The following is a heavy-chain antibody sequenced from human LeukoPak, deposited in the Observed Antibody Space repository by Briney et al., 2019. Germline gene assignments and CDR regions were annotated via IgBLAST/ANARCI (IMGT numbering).Heavy chain of an antibody. CDR2: ISAYNGNT. CDR3: ARGPGVAATLFDFDY. J-gene: IGHJ4*02. D-gene: IGHD2-15*01. CDR1: GYTFTSYD. V-gene: IGHV1-18*01. Sequence: ASVKVSCKASGYTFTSYDINWVRQATGQGLEWMGWISAYNGNTNYAQKLQGRVTMTTDTSTSTAYMELRSLRSDDTAVYYCARGPGVAATLFDFDYWGQGTLVTVSS.